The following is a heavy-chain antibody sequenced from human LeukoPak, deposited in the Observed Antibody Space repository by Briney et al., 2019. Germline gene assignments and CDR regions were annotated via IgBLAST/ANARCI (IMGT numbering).Heavy chain of an antibody. V-gene: IGHV3-23*01. J-gene: IGHJ3*02. CDR1: VFTFSSYA. CDR3: AKDFSPLRFLEWLPTQDAFDI. CDR2: ISGSGGST. Sequence: PGGSLRLSCAASVFTFSSYAMSWVRQAPGKGLEWVSAISGSGGSTYYADSVKGRFTISRDNSKNTLYLQMNSLRAEDTAVYYCAKDFSPLRFLEWLPTQDAFDIWGQGTMVTVSS. D-gene: IGHD3-3*01.